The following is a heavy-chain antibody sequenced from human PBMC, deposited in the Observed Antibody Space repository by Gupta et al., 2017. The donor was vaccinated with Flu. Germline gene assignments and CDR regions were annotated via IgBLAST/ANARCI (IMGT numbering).Heavy chain of an antibody. CDR3: AGGLYSSATRPLEY. D-gene: IGHD6-25*01. CDR2: ILPIFGTA. Sequence: QVQLVQSGAEVKKPGSSVKVSCKASGGPFRTYGIGWVRQAPGQGLEYMGGILPIFGTADYAQKFQGRVTITADESTSTAYMEVSSLRSEDTAVYYCAGGLYSSATRPLEYWGQGTLVTVSS. J-gene: IGHJ4*02. V-gene: IGHV1-69*01. CDR1: GGPFRTYG.